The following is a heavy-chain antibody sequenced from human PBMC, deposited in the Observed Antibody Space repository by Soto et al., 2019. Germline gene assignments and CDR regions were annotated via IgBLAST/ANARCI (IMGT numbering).Heavy chain of an antibody. D-gene: IGHD3-10*01. CDR1: GFTFSSYG. CDR3: ASYGSGSYDYLLFY. V-gene: IGHV3-33*01. Sequence: QVQLVESGGGVAQPGRSLRLSCAASGFTFSSYGMHWVRQAPGKGLEWVAVIWYDGSNKYYADSVKGRFTISRDNSKNTLYLQMNSLRAEDTAVYYCASYGSGSYDYLLFYWGQGTLVTVSS. CDR2: IWYDGSNK. J-gene: IGHJ4*02.